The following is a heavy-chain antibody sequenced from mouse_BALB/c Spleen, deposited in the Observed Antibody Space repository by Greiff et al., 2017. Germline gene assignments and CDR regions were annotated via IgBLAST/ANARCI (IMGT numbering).Heavy chain of an antibody. J-gene: IGHJ3*01. CDR3: TREEYGNYPFAY. Sequence: VQLQQSGAELVRPGASVTLSCKASGYTFTDYEMHWVKQTPVHGLEWIGAIDPETGGTAYNQKFKGKATLTADKSSSTAYMELRSLTSEDSAVYYCTREEYGNYPFAYWGQGTLVTVSA. CDR2: IDPETGGT. V-gene: IGHV1-15*01. CDR1: GYTFTDYE. D-gene: IGHD2-10*02.